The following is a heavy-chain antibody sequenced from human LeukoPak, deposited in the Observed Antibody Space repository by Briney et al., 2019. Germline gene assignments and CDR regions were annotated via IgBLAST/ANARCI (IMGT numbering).Heavy chain of an antibody. CDR1: GGSISTYY. Sequence: PSETLSLTCTVSGGSISTYYWSWIRQPPGKGLERIGEINHSGSTNYNPSLKSRVTISVDTSKNQFSLKLSSVTAADTAVYYCAREGYCSGGSCYSEDYWGQGTLVTVSS. V-gene: IGHV4-34*01. J-gene: IGHJ4*02. CDR2: INHSGST. D-gene: IGHD2-15*01. CDR3: AREGYCSGGSCYSEDY.